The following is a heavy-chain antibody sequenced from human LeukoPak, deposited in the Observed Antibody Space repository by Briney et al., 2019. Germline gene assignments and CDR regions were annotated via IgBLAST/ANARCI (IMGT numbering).Heavy chain of an antibody. CDR2: IYYSGST. CDR3: ARDLRYGSGSYYWFDP. Sequence: TPSETLSLTCTVSGGSISSYYWSWIRQPPGKGLEWIGYIYYSGSTNYNPSLKSRVTISVDTSKNQFSLKLSSVTAADTAVYYCARDLRYGSGSYYWFDPWGQGTLVTVSS. V-gene: IGHV4-59*01. CDR1: GGSISSYY. J-gene: IGHJ5*02. D-gene: IGHD3-10*01.